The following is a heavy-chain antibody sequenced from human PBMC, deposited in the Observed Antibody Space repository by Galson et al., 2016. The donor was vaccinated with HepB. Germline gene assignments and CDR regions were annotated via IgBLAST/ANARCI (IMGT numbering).Heavy chain of an antibody. J-gene: IGHJ4*02. CDR3: VRMVPSAVGYDY. V-gene: IGHV2-5*02. CDR2: VYWDDDK. Sequence: PALVTPTQTLTLTCTFSGFSLNTSGVGVGWIRQPPGEALEWLALVYWDDDKRYTPSLKTRLTITKDTSKNQVVPTMTNMDPVDTATYYCVRMVPSAVGYDYWGQGTLVTVSS. D-gene: IGHD1-26*01. CDR1: GFSLNTSGVG.